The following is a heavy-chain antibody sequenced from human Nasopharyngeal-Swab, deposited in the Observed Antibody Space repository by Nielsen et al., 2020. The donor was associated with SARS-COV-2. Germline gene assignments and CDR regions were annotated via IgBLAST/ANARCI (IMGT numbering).Heavy chain of an antibody. D-gene: IGHD3-10*01. Sequence: VRQCPGKGLEWVAVISYDGSNKYYADSVKGRFTISRDNSKNTLYLQMNSLRAEDTAVYYCARDWIGNFDYWGQGTLVTVSS. V-gene: IGHV3-30*04. J-gene: IGHJ4*02. CDR2: ISYDGSNK. CDR3: ARDWIGNFDY.